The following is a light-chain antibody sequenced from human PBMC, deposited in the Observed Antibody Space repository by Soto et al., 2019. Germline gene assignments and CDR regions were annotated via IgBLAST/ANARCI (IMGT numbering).Light chain of an antibody. CDR1: QSVTIN. Sequence: EIVLTQSPGTLSLSPGERATVSCRASQSVTINLAWYQQKPGQAPRLLISGASTRATGIPDRFSGSGSGTDFTLTISRLEPEDFAVYYCQQYGSSQWTFGQGTKVDIK. V-gene: IGKV3-20*01. J-gene: IGKJ1*01. CDR2: GAS. CDR3: QQYGSSQWT.